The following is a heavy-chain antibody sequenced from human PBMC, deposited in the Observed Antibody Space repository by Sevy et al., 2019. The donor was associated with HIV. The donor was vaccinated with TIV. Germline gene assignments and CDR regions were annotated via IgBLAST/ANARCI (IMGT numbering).Heavy chain of an antibody. V-gene: IGHV3-48*02. Sequence: GGSLRLSCKASGFTFSTYSMHWVRQAPGKGLEWVSSISRTSTTTYYADSAKGRFTISRDNAKNSLYLQMNSLRDEDRAVYYGAREAYYYDSREENWFDPWGQGTLVTVSS. CDR1: GFTFSTYS. CDR2: ISRTSTTT. J-gene: IGHJ5*02. CDR3: AREAYYYDSREENWFDP. D-gene: IGHD3-22*01.